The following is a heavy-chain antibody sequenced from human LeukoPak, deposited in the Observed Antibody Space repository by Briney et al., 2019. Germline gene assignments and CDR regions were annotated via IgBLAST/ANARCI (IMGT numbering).Heavy chain of an antibody. CDR1: GYTFTSYA. J-gene: IGHJ4*02. Sequence: ASVKVSCKTSGYTFTSYAITWVRQAPGQGLEWMGWISPYSGITNYAQMLQGRVTMTTDTSTSTAYMELRSLGSDDTAMYYCARLDSYGSSQADYWGQGALVTVSS. CDR2: ISPYSGIT. CDR3: ARLDSYGSSQADY. D-gene: IGHD5-18*01. V-gene: IGHV1-18*01.